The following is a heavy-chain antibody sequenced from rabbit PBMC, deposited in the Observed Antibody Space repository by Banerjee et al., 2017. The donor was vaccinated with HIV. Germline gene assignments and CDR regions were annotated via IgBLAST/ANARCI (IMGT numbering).Heavy chain of an antibody. CDR2: IYNGDGST. J-gene: IGHJ2*01. CDR1: GFDLSSYW. D-gene: IGHD8-1*01. V-gene: IGHV1S47*01. Sequence: QEQLVESGGGLVKPEGSLTLTCKASGFDLSSYWMCWVRQAPGKGLEWIGCIYNGDGSTYYASWVNGRFTISKTSSTTVTLQMTSLTAADTATYFCARSPSGDTYYGAFDPWGQGTLVTVS. CDR3: ARSPSGDTYYGAFDP.